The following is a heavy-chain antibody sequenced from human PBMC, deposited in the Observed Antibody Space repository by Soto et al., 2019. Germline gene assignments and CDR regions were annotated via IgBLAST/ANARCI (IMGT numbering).Heavy chain of an antibody. Sequence: QVQLVESGGGVVQPGRSLRLSCAASGFNFSSYAMHWVRQAPGKGLEWVAIIIYDGSNEHYVDSVRGRFTISRDNSKNTVYLQMNSLRVEDTAVYYCRKDPRDYGDYAYFDYWGQGTLVTVSS. D-gene: IGHD4-17*01. V-gene: IGHV3-30*04. J-gene: IGHJ4*02. CDR3: RKDPRDYGDYAYFDY. CDR2: IIYDGSNE. CDR1: GFNFSSYA.